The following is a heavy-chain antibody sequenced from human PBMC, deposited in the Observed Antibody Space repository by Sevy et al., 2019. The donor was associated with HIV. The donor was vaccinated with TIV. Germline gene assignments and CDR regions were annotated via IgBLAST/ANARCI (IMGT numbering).Heavy chain of an antibody. Sequence: GGSLRLSCAASGFAFSNYYAMHWVRQARGKGLEWVALISYGGSDTYYADSVKGRFTVSRDNFKNTLFLQMNSLTTEDTAVYYCARPRANYVDHYFFYAMDVWGQGTTVTVSS. J-gene: IGHJ6*02. CDR2: ISYGGSDT. D-gene: IGHD4-17*01. V-gene: IGHV3-30-3*01. CDR3: ARPRANYVDHYFFYAMDV. CDR1: GFAFSNYYA.